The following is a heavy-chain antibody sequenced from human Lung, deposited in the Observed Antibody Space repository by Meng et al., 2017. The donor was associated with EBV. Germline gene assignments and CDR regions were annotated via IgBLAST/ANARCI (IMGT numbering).Heavy chain of an antibody. D-gene: IGHD6-19*01. CDR3: ATGVADFEY. CDR1: GYTFTSYD. Sequence: QLQLVQSGAEVKKPXXXXKVSCKASGYTFTSYDINWVRQGTGQGLEWIGWMNPNRGTTGYAQKFQGRVTMTRNISKSTAYMDLSSLRSEDTAVYYCATGVADFEYWGQGTLVTVSS. V-gene: IGHV1-8*01. J-gene: IGHJ4*02. CDR2: MNPNRGTT.